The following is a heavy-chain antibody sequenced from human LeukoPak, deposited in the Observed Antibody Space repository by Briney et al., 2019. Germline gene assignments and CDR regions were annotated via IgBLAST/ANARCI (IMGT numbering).Heavy chain of an antibody. J-gene: IGHJ4*02. CDR2: INHSGST. CDR1: GGSFSGYY. D-gene: IGHD3-10*01. V-gene: IGHV4-34*01. CDR3: ARVSLWFGDFDY. Sequence: SETLSLTCAVYGGSFSGYYWSWIRQPPGKGLEWIGEINHSGSTNYNPSLKSRVTISVDTSKNQFSLKLSSVTAADTAVYYCARVSLWFGDFDYWGQGTLVTVSS.